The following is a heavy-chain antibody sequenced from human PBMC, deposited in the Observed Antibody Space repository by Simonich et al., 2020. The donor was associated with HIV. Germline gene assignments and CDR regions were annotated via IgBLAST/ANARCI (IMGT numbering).Heavy chain of an antibody. D-gene: IGHD3-3*01. V-gene: IGHV4-34*01. J-gene: IGHJ4*02. CDR2: INHSGIT. Sequence: QVQLQQWGAGLLKPSETLSLTCAVYGGSFSGYYWRWIRQPPGKGLEWSGEINHSGITNYKSSLNSRATISVDKSKNQFSLKLSSVTAADTAIYYCARRDRELILYFDYWGQGNLVTVSS. CDR3: ARRDRELILYFDY. CDR1: GGSFSGYY.